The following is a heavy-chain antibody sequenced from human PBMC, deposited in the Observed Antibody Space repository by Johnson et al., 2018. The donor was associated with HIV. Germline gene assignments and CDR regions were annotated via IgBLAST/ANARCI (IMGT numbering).Heavy chain of an antibody. CDR2: IGTAGDT. CDR3: ARESLGYAFDI. Sequence: VQLVESGGGLVQPGGSLRLSCAASGFTFSSYDMHWVRQGTGKGLEWVSAIGTAGDTYYPGSVKGRFTISRENAKNSLYLQMNSLRAGDTAVYYCARESLGYAFDIWGQGTMVTVSS. J-gene: IGHJ3*02. V-gene: IGHV3-13*01. CDR1: GFTFSSYD. D-gene: IGHD7-27*01.